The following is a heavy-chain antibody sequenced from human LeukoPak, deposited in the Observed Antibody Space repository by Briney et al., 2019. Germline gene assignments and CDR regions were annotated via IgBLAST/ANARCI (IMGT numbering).Heavy chain of an antibody. J-gene: IGHJ3*02. Sequence: GGSLRLSCAASGFTVSSNYMSWVRQAPGKGLEWVSVIYSGGSTYYADSVKGRFTISRDNSKNTLYLRMNSLRAEDTAVYYCARDLIGDAFDIWGQGTMVTVSS. CDR3: ARDLIGDAFDI. CDR2: IYSGGST. V-gene: IGHV3-66*01. CDR1: GFTVSSNY.